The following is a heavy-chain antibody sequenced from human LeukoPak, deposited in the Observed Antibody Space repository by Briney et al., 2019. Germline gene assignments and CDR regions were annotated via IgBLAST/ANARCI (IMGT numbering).Heavy chain of an antibody. CDR1: GFTFDDYA. D-gene: IGHD3/OR15-3a*01. Sequence: TGGSLRLSCAASGFTFDDYAMHWVRQAPGKGLEWVSLISWDGGSTYYADSVKGRFTISRDNSKNSLYLQMNSLRAEDTALYYCAKDQGTGYYTFIDYWGQGTLVTVSS. CDR3: AKDQGTGYYTFIDY. V-gene: IGHV3-43D*03. CDR2: ISWDGGST. J-gene: IGHJ4*02.